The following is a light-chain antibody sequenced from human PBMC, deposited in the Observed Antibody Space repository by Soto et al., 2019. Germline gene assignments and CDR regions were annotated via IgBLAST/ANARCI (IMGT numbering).Light chain of an antibody. J-gene: IGLJ1*01. CDR1: RSDVGGFNY. CDR2: DVS. V-gene: IGLV2-14*03. Sequence: QSVLTQPASVSGSPGQSITISCTGTRSDVGGFNYVSWYQQHPGKSPKLLIYDVSKRPSGVPDRFSGSKSGNTASLTISGLQAEDEADYYCCSYAGGYTHYVFATGTKVTVL. CDR3: CSYAGGYTHYV.